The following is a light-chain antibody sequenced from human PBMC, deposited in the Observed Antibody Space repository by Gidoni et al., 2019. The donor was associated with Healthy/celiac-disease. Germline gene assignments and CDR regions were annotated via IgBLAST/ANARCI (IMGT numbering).Light chain of an antibody. CDR1: SSNIGAGYD. V-gene: IGLV1-40*01. Sequence: QSVLTQPPSVSGPPGQRFTISCTGSSSNIGAGYDVHWYQQLPGTAPKLLIYGNSNRPSGVPDRFSGSKSGTSASLAITGLQAEDEADYYCQSYDSSLSGSVVFGGGTKLTVL. CDR3: QSYDSSLSGSVV. J-gene: IGLJ2*01. CDR2: GNS.